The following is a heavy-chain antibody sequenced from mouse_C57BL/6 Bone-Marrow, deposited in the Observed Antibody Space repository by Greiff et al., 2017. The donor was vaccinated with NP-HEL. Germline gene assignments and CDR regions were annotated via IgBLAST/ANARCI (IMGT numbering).Heavy chain of an antibody. V-gene: IGHV1-19*01. CDR3: ARPLYDGYYLYFDS. J-gene: IGHJ2*01. Sequence: EVQRVESGPVLVKPGASVKMSCKASGYTFTDYYMNWVKQSHGKSLEWIGVINPYNGGTSYNQKFKGKATLTVDKSSSTAYMELNSLTSEDSAVYYCARPLYDGYYLYFDSWGQGTTLTVSS. CDR1: GYTFTDYY. CDR2: INPYNGGT. D-gene: IGHD2-3*01.